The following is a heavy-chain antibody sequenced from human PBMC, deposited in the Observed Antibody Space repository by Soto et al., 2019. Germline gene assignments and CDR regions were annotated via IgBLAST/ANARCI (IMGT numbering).Heavy chain of an antibody. Sequence: GGSLRLSCAASGFTFSSYAMSWVRQAPGKGLEWVSAISGSGGSTYYADSVKGRFTISRDNSKNTLYLQMNSLRAEDTAVYYCAKSHSPLWFGEYYYFDYWGQGTLVTVSS. V-gene: IGHV3-23*01. CDR1: GFTFSSYA. D-gene: IGHD3-10*01. CDR2: ISGSGGST. J-gene: IGHJ4*02. CDR3: AKSHSPLWFGEYYYFDY.